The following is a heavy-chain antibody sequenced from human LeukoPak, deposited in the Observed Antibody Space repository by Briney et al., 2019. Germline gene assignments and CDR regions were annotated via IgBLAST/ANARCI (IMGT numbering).Heavy chain of an antibody. V-gene: IGHV3-23*01. Sequence: GGTLSLSCAASGFSFSSHGMNWVRPAPGKGLEWVSGIGGSGDKTYYADSVKGRFTISRDNSKNSLYLQMNSLRAEDTAVYYCARAGRMVAGFDPWGQGTLVTVSS. CDR3: ARAGRMVAGFDP. J-gene: IGHJ5*02. CDR2: IGGSGDKT. D-gene: IGHD3-10*01. CDR1: GFSFSSHG.